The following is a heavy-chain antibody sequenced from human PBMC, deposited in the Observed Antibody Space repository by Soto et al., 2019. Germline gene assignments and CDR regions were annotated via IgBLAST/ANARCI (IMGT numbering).Heavy chain of an antibody. Sequence: QVLLVQSSAEVKKPGSSVKVSCKASGGTFTSTAFSWVRQAPGQGLEWMGGIIPVLGTPNYAQKFQARLTVTAAASTTTVHMELSSLRSDDTAVYYCASSAGLDHLLNYSGLNVWGQGTTVTVSS. CDR1: GGTFTSTA. V-gene: IGHV1-69*01. J-gene: IGHJ6*02. CDR3: ASSAGLDHLLNYSGLNV. D-gene: IGHD6-13*01. CDR2: IIPVLGTP.